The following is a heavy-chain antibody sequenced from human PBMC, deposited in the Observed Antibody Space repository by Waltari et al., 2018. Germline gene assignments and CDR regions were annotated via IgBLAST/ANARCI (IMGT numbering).Heavy chain of an antibody. V-gene: IGHV1-69*01. CDR2: IIPMFGTP. Sequence: QVQLMQSGAEMKKPGSSVRVSCKASGGNFKRDGFSWVRQAPGQGLEWMGGIIPMFGTPKYAQRFQGRVRITADESTSTTYMEVKTLRFEDTAVYFCARGNGQYYGMDVWGQGTAVIVSS. CDR1: GGNFKRDG. CDR3: ARGNGQYYGMDV. J-gene: IGHJ6*02. D-gene: IGHD2-8*01.